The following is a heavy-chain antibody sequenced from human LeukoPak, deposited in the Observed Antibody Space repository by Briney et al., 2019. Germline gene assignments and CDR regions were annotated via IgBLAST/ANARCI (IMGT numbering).Heavy chain of an antibody. V-gene: IGHV3-7*01. D-gene: IGHD6-13*01. Sequence: GGSLRLSCAASGFTFSSYWMSWVRQAPGKGLEWVANIKQDGSEKYYVDSVKGRFTISRDNAKNSLYLQMNSLRAEDTAVYYCARDLGGSSWYNYYYYVDVWGEGTTVTVSS. CDR1: GFTFSSYW. CDR3: ARDLGGSSWYNYYYYVDV. J-gene: IGHJ6*03. CDR2: IKQDGSEK.